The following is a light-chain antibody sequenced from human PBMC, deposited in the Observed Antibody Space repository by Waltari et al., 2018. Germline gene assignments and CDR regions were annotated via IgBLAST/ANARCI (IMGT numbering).Light chain of an antibody. CDR1: QSISSW. V-gene: IGKV1-5*03. Sequence: DIQMTQSPSTLSASVGDRVTITCRASQSISSWLAWYQQKPVKAPKLLIYKASSLESGVPSRFSGSGSGTEFTLTISSLQPDDFATYYCQQYNSHWTFGQGTKVEIK. CDR2: KAS. J-gene: IGKJ1*01. CDR3: QQYNSHWT.